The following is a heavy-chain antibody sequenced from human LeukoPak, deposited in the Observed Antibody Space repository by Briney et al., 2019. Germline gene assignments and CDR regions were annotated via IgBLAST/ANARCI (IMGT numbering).Heavy chain of an antibody. V-gene: IGHV4-61*02. J-gene: IGHJ6*03. CDR2: IYTSGST. Sequence: SETLSLTCTVSGGSISSGSYYWSWIRQPAGKGLEWIGRIYTSGSTNYNPSLKSRVTISVDTSKNQFSLKLSSVTAADTAVYHCARDTHDFWSGYYYYYMDVWGKGTTVTVSS. CDR3: ARDTHDFWSGYYYYYMDV. CDR1: GGSISSGSYY. D-gene: IGHD3-3*01.